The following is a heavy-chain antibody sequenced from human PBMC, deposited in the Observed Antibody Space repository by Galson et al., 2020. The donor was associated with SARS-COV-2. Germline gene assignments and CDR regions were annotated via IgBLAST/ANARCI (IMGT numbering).Heavy chain of an antibody. Sequence: KMFGPPLVKPTQTLTLTCSFSGSPFSKSGGGGGWIRQTPGKALEWLTLIYWDDDKRYSPSLKSRLTITKDTSKNQVVLTMTNMDPVDTATYYCAHRRTMVRGGDVFDFWGQGTMVTVSS. CDR3: AHRRTMVRGGDVFDF. CDR2: IYWDDDK. J-gene: IGHJ3*01. V-gene: IGHV2-5*02. CDR1: GSPFSKSGGG. D-gene: IGHD3-10*01.